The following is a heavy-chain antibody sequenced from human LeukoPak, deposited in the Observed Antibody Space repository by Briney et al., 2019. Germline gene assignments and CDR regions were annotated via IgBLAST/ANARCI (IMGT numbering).Heavy chain of an antibody. CDR3: ATSDTVSTYNWFDP. CDR2: IRYSGST. V-gene: IGHV4-39*01. CDR1: GGSISSNTYF. J-gene: IGHJ5*02. Sequence: SETLSLTCNVSGGSISSNTYFWGWIRRPPGKGLEWIGSIRYSGSTYYNPSLKSRVTISVDTSKNQFSLNLSSLTAADTAVYYCATSDTVSTYNWFDPWGQGTLVTVS. D-gene: IGHD5/OR15-5a*01.